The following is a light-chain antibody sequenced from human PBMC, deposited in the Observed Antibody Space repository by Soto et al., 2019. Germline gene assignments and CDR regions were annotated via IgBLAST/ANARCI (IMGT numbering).Light chain of an antibody. V-gene: IGKV1-5*01. Sequence: DIQMTQSPSTLSASVGDRVTITCRASQSINNWLAWYQQRPGKAPKLLIYDASNLEGGVPSRFSGSGYGTEFTLTISSLQPDDFATYVCQHYNTVSPPWTFGQGTRVELK. CDR2: DAS. CDR3: QHYNTVSPPWT. CDR1: QSINNW. J-gene: IGKJ1*01.